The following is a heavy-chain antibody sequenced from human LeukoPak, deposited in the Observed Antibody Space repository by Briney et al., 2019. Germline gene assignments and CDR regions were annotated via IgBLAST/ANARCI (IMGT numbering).Heavy chain of an antibody. Sequence: PGGSLRLSCAASGFTFSSYWMSWVRQAPGKGLEWVANMEYDGSEKYYVDSVKGRFTISRDNAKNSLYLQMNSLRAEDTAVYCCARDIEAAGLFLDYWGQGTLVTVSS. CDR3: ARDIEAAGLFLDY. J-gene: IGHJ4*02. D-gene: IGHD6-13*01. CDR1: GFTFSSYW. V-gene: IGHV3-7*01. CDR2: MEYDGSEK.